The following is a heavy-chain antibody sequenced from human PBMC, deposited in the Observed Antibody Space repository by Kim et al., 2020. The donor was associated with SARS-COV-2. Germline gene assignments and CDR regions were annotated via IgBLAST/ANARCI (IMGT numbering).Heavy chain of an antibody. CDR3: ARLTTGTTPTRPFDY. J-gene: IGHJ4*02. D-gene: IGHD1-7*01. CDR1: GYSFTSYW. CDR2: IDPSDSYT. Sequence: GESLKISCKGSGYSFTSYWISWVRQMPGKGLEWMGRIDPSDSYTNYSPSFQGHVTISADKSISTAYLQWSSLKASDTAMYYCARLTTGTTPTRPFDYWGQGTLVTVSS. V-gene: IGHV5-10-1*01.